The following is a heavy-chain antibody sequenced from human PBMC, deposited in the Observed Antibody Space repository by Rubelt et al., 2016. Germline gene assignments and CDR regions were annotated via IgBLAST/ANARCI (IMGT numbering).Heavy chain of an antibody. CDR3: ARMVNDFWSGYHNWFDP. Sequence: QVQLVQSGAEVKKPGASVKVSCKASGYTFTSYGISWVRQAPGQGLEWMGWISAYNGNTNYAQKLQGRVTMTTATSTSTAYMGRRSLGSDDTAVYYCARMVNDFWSGYHNWFDPWGQGTLVTVSS. CDR1: GYTFTSYG. V-gene: IGHV1-18*01. D-gene: IGHD3-3*01. CDR2: ISAYNGNT. J-gene: IGHJ5*02.